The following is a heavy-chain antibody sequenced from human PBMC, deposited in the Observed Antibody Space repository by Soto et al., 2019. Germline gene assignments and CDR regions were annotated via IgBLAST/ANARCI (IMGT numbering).Heavy chain of an antibody. J-gene: IGHJ4*02. Sequence: QVQLVESGGGVVQPGRSLRLSCAASGFTFSTYAMHWVHQAPGKGLEWVAVISYDGNNKYYADSVKGRFTISRDYSKNTLYLQMNSLRAVDTAVYYCARGGNLWFGEPFDYWGQGALVTVSS. CDR2: ISYDGNNK. CDR1: GFTFSTYA. CDR3: ARGGNLWFGEPFDY. V-gene: IGHV3-30-3*01. D-gene: IGHD3-10*01.